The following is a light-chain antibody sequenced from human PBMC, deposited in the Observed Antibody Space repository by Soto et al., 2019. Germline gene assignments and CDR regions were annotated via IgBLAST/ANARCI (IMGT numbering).Light chain of an antibody. Sequence: EIVMKQSPGTLSLSPGERSTLSCRASETVAGSYVAWYQQKPGQAPRLLIHGASTRATGIADRFSGSGSGTDFTLTISRLEPEDFAVYYCQLYGTSPKTFGQGTKGDI. CDR3: QLYGTSPKT. V-gene: IGKV3-20*01. CDR2: GAS. CDR1: ETVAGSY. J-gene: IGKJ1*01.